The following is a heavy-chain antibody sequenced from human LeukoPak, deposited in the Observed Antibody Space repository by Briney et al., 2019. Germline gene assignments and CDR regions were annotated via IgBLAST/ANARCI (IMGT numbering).Heavy chain of an antibody. CDR3: ARGEVTRPYYYYYYMDV. Sequence: ASVKVSCKASGYTFTSYYMHWVRQAPGQGLEWMGIINPSGGSTSYAQKFQGRVTMTRDTSTSTVYMELSSLRSEDTAVYYCARGEVTRPYYYYYYMDVWGKVTTVTVSS. CDR1: GYTFTSYY. D-gene: IGHD2-21*02. J-gene: IGHJ6*03. V-gene: IGHV1-46*03. CDR2: INPSGGST.